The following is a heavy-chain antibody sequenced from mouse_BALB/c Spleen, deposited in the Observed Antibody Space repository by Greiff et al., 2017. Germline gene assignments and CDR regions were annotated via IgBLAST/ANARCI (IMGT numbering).Heavy chain of an antibody. CDR1: GFNIKDTY. Sequence: VQLQQSGAELVKPGASVKLSCTASGFNIKDTYMHWVKQRPEQGLEWIGRIDPANGNTKYDPKFQGKATITADTSSTTAYLQLSSLTSEDTAVYYCARVDDYDPAWFAYWGQGTLVTVSA. D-gene: IGHD2-4*01. CDR3: ARVDDYDPAWFAY. J-gene: IGHJ3*01. V-gene: IGHV14-3*02. CDR2: IDPANGNT.